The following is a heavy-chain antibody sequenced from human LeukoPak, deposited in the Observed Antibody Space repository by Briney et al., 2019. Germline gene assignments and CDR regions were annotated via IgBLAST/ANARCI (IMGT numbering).Heavy chain of an antibody. CDR2: ISSSGRTT. V-gene: IGHV3-11*01. CDR3: AKGGATLDNYYMDV. J-gene: IGHJ6*03. D-gene: IGHD1-1*01. Sequence: GGSLRLSCAASGFTFSDYYMSWIRQAPGKGLEWVSYISSSGRTTYYADSVKGRFTISRDNAKNSLYLQMNSLRAEDTAVYYCAKGGATLDNYYMDVWGKGTTVTVSS. CDR1: GFTFSDYY.